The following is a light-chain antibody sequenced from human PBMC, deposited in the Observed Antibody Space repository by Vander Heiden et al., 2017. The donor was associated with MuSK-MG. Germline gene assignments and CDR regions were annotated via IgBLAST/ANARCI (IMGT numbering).Light chain of an antibody. CDR2: SNN. J-gene: IGLJ3*02. CDR1: SSNIGSNT. V-gene: IGLV1-44*01. Sequence: SVLTQPPSASGTPGQRVTISCSGSSSNIGSNTVNWYQQLPVTAPKLLIYSNNQRPSGVPDRFSGSKSGTAASLAISGLQAEDEADYYCAALDDSLNGWVFGGGTKLTVL. CDR3: AALDDSLNGWV.